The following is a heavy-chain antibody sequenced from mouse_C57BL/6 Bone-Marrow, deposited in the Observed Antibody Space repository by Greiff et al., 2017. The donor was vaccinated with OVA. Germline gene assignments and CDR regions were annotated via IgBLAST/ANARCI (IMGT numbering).Heavy chain of an antibody. Sequence: VMLVESGAELARPGASVKLSCKASGYTFTSYGISWVKQRTGQGLEWIGEIYPRSGNTYYNEKFKGKATLTADKSSSTAYMELRSLTSEDSAVYFCARDGYYSGYAMDYWGQGTSVTVSS. D-gene: IGHD2-3*01. J-gene: IGHJ4*01. CDR2: IYPRSGNT. CDR3: ARDGYYSGYAMDY. CDR1: GYTFTSYG. V-gene: IGHV1-81*01.